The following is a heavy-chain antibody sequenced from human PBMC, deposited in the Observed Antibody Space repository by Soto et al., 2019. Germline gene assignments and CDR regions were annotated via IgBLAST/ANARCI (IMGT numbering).Heavy chain of an antibody. CDR3: AREQLQVVIPDY. V-gene: IGHV3-7*01. CDR2: IKKDGSEK. J-gene: IGHJ4*02. CDR1: GFTFSSYW. Sequence: EVQLVESGGGLVQPGGSLRLSCAASGFTFSSYWMNWVRQAPGKGLEWVANIKKDGSEKYYVDSVKGRFTISRDNTKDSLYLQMKSLRAEDTAVYYCAREQLQVVIPDYWGQGTLVTVSS. D-gene: IGHD6-13*01.